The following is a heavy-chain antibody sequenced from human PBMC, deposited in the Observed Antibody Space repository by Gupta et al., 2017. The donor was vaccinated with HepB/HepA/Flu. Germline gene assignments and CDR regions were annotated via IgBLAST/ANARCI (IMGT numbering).Heavy chain of an antibody. Sequence: QLQLQESGPGLVKPSGPLSLTGTVSGRAISNYHRSWTRLLPGKGLEWIGFIDYSGSTNYNPSLKSRVTISVDTSKNQVSLRLNSVTVADTAVYYCAREHIAVVPGAPRGGYDIWGQGTMVTVSS. D-gene: IGHD2-2*01. CDR3: AREHIAVVPGAPRGGYDI. V-gene: IGHV4-59*01. CDR2: IDYSGST. CDR1: GRAISNYH. J-gene: IGHJ3*02.